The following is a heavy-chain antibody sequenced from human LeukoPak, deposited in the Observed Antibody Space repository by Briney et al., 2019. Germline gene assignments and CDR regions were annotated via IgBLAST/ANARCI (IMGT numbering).Heavy chain of an antibody. CDR1: GGSISSYY. J-gene: IGHJ5*02. D-gene: IGHD5-18*01. V-gene: IGHV4-59*01. CDR2: IYYSGST. Sequence: SETLSLTCTVSGGSISSYYWSWIRQPPGKGLEWIGYIYYSGSTNYNPSLKSRVTISVDTSKNQFSLKLSSVTAADTAVYYCARGGGFSYGSNWFDPWGQGTLVTVSS. CDR3: ARGGGFSYGSNWFDP.